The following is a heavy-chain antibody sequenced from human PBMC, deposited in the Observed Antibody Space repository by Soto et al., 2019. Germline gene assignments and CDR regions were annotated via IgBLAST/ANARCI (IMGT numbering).Heavy chain of an antibody. CDR1: GFTFSDYF. V-gene: IGHV3-11*06. D-gene: IGHD3-10*01. Sequence: GGSLRLSCAASGFTFSDYFMTWIRQAPGKGLQWVSYISSSGSANYADSVKGRFTISRDNAKNSLYLQMNSLRAEDTAVYYCAREGVQHGSGPYYYYGMDVWGQGTTVTVSS. J-gene: IGHJ6*02. CDR2: ISSSGSA. CDR3: AREGVQHGSGPYYYYGMDV.